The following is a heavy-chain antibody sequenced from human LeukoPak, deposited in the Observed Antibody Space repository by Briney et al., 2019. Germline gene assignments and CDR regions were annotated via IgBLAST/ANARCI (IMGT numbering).Heavy chain of an antibody. D-gene: IGHD2-21*01. CDR1: GFTFSTYW. CDR2: IKTDGSST. CDR3: AKRIPVTSTYFFDY. J-gene: IGHJ4*02. Sequence: GGSLRLSCAASGFTFSTYWMHWVRQAPGKGLVWVSHIKTDGSSTTYADSVKGRFTISRDNSKNTLYLQMNSLRAEDTAVYYCAKRIPVTSTYFFDYWGQGTLVTVSS. V-gene: IGHV3-74*01.